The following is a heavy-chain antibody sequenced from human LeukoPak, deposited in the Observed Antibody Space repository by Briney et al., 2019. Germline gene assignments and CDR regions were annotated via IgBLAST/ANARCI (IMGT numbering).Heavy chain of an antibody. CDR3: VREIPHYGIDY. Sequence: SETLSLTCTVSGGSISSYYWSWIRQPPGKRLEWIGYIYYSGSTNYNPSLKSRVTISVDTSKNQFSLRLSSVTAADTAVYFCVREIPHYGIDYWGQGTLVTVSS. J-gene: IGHJ4*02. V-gene: IGHV4-59*12. D-gene: IGHD3-10*01. CDR2: IYYSGST. CDR1: GGSISSYY.